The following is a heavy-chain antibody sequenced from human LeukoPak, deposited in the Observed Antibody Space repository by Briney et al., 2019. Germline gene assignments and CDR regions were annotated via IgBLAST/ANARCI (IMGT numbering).Heavy chain of an antibody. D-gene: IGHD3-3*01. CDR3: AITIFGVVQPIPYY. Sequence: GASVKVSCKASGYTFSSYGFNWVRQAPGKGLEWVSSISSSSSYIYYADSLKGRFTISRDNAKNSLYLQMNSLRAEDTAVYYCAITIFGVVQPIPYYWGQGTLVTVSS. CDR2: ISSSSSYI. V-gene: IGHV3-21*01. J-gene: IGHJ4*02. CDR1: GYTFSSYG.